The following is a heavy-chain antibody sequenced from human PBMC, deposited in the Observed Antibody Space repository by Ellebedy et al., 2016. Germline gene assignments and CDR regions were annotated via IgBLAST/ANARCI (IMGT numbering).Heavy chain of an antibody. Sequence: GESLKISXAASGFTFSSYSMNWVRQAPGKGLEWVSSISSSSSYIYYADSVKGRFTISRDNAKNSLYLQMNSLRAEDTAVYYCARDQNPGAKSGIAVADPFDYWGQGTLVTVSS. CDR3: ARDQNPGAKSGIAVADPFDY. CDR1: GFTFSSYS. D-gene: IGHD6-19*01. J-gene: IGHJ4*02. V-gene: IGHV3-21*01. CDR2: ISSSSSYI.